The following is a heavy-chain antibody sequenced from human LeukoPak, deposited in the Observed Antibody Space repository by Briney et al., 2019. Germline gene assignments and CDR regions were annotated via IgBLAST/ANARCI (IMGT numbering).Heavy chain of an antibody. Sequence: LGGSLRLSCAAFGFTFSGSAMHWVRQASGKGLEWVGRIRKKADNYATAYAASVKGRFTISRDDSKNTAYLQMNSLKTEDTAVYYCVPTYFSDSSTFYPDYWGQGTLVTVSS. V-gene: IGHV3-73*01. CDR3: VPTYFSDSSTFYPDY. CDR1: GFTFSGSA. D-gene: IGHD3-22*01. J-gene: IGHJ4*02. CDR2: IRKKADNYAT.